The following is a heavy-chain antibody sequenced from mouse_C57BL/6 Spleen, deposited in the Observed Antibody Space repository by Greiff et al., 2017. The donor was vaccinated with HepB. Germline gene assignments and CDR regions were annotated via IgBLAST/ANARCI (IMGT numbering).Heavy chain of an antibody. V-gene: IGHV1-15*01. Sequence: VKLQESGAELVRPGASVTLSCKASGYTFTDYEMHWVKQTPVHGLEWIGAIDPETGGTAYNQKFKGKAILTADKSSSTAYMELRSLTSEDSAVYYCTSYDGYPAWFAYWGQGTLVTVSA. CDR3: TSYDGYPAWFAY. CDR1: GYTFTDYE. CDR2: IDPETGGT. D-gene: IGHD2-3*01. J-gene: IGHJ3*01.